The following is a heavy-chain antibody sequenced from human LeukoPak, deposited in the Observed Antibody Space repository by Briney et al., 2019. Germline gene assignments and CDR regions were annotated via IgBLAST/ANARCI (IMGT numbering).Heavy chain of an antibody. CDR2: ISGSGGST. D-gene: IGHD2-8*01. CDR1: GFTFSSYA. J-gene: IGHJ2*01. Sequence: PGGSLRLSCAASGFTFSSYAMSWVRQAPGKGLEWASAISGSGGSTYYADSVKGRFTISRDNSKNTLYLQMNSLRAEDTAVYYCAKDIVLMVYAIQNWYFDLWGRGTLVTVSS. CDR3: AKDIVLMVYAIQNWYFDL. V-gene: IGHV3-23*01.